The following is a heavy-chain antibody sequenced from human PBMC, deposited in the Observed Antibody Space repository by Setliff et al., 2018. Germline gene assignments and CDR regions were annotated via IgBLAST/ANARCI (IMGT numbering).Heavy chain of an antibody. V-gene: IGHV1-69*05. D-gene: IGHD6-6*01. CDR2: IIPIFGTT. Sequence: VSCKASGGTFKNYGISWVRQAPGQGLEWMGGIIPIFGTTNYAQKFQGRATIITDESTRTAYMELSSLRSEDTAVYYCAREGVDSRSSTDYRYYMDVWGKGTTVTVSS. J-gene: IGHJ6*03. CDR3: AREGVDSRSSTDYRYYMDV. CDR1: GGTFKNYG.